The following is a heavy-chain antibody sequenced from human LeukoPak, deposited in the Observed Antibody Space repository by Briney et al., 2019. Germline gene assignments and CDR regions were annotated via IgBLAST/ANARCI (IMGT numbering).Heavy chain of an antibody. J-gene: IGHJ3*02. CDR3: AREAYCGGDCYSADDAFDI. V-gene: IGHV3-21*01. CDR2: ISSSSSYI. Sequence: GGSLRLSCAASGFTFSSYSMNWVRQAPGKGLEWVSSISSSSSYIYYADSVKGRFTISRDNAKNSLYLQMNSLRAEDTAVYYCAREAYCGGDCYSADDAFDIWGQGTMVTVSS. CDR1: GFTFSSYS. D-gene: IGHD2-21*01.